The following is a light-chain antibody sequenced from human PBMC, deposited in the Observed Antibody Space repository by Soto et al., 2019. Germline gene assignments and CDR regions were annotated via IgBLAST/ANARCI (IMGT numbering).Light chain of an antibody. J-gene: IGLJ1*01. CDR1: SSDVGGHNY. V-gene: IGLV2-14*01. Sequence: QSALTQPASVSGSPGQSITISCAGTSSDVGGHNYVSWYQQHPGKAPKLIIYEVSNRPSGVSNRFSGSKSGNTASLTISGLQAEDEVDYYCCSYTSSSTLAYVFGTWTKLTVL. CDR2: EVS. CDR3: CSYTSSSTLAYV.